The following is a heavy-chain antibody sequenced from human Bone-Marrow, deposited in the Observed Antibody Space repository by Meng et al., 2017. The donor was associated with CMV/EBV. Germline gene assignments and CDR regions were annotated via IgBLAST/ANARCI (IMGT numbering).Heavy chain of an antibody. CDR3: ARDCQGGSYVDY. D-gene: IGHD1-26*01. J-gene: IGHJ4*02. Sequence: GESLKISCAASGLTLSYRWMHWVRQAPGKGLEWVANIKQDGSEKYYVDSVKGRFTISRDNAKNSLYLQMNSLRAEDTAVYYCARDCQGGSYVDYWGQGTLVTVSS. CDR1: GLTLSYRW. CDR2: IKQDGSEK. V-gene: IGHV3-7*01.